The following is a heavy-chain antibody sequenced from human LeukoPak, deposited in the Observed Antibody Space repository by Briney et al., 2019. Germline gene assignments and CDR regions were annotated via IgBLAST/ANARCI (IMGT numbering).Heavy chain of an antibody. J-gene: IGHJ4*02. V-gene: IGHV4-34*01. Sequence: PSETLSLTCAVYGGSFSGYYWSWVRQPPGKGLEWIGEINHSGSTNYNPSLKSRVTISVDPSKNQFSLKLSSVTAADTAVYYCAVRFDWLLSEVGFDYWGQGTLVTVSS. CDR1: GGSFSGYY. CDR3: AVRFDWLLSEVGFDY. CDR2: INHSGST. D-gene: IGHD3-9*01.